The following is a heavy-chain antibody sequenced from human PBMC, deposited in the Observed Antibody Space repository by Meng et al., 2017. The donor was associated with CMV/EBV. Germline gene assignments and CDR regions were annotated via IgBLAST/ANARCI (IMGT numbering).Heavy chain of an antibody. CDR3: ARGGRGSSSWPLDY. V-gene: IGHV3-11*01. D-gene: IGHD6-13*01. Sequence: SGFTFRDDYMSWIRQAPGKGLEWVSYISSSGSTIYYADSVKGRFTISRDNAKNSLYLQMNSLRAEDTAVYYCARGGRGSSSWPLDYWGQGTLVTVSS. CDR1: GFTFRDDY. CDR2: ISSSGSTI. J-gene: IGHJ4*02.